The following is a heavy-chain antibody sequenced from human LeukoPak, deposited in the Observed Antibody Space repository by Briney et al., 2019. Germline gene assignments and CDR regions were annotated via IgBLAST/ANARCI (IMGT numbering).Heavy chain of an antibody. CDR1: GGSISSYY. D-gene: IGHD1-26*01. CDR3: ARWDGYFQH. CDR2: IYDSGST. J-gene: IGHJ1*01. Sequence: SETLSLTCTVSGGSISSYYWSWIRQPPGKGLEWIGYIYDSGSTNYNPSLRSRVTISVDTSKKQFSLKLSSVTAADTAVYYCARWDGYFQHWGQGTLVTVSS. V-gene: IGHV4-59*01.